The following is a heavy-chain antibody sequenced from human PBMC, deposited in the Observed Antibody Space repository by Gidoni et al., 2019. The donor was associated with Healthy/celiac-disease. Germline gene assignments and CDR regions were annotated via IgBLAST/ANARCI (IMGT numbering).Heavy chain of an antibody. CDR2: ISYDGSNK. V-gene: IGHV3-30*18. D-gene: IGHD6-13*01. CDR3: AKDLGPYSSSFDY. J-gene: IGHJ4*02. Sequence: QVQLVESGGGVVQPGRSLRLSCAASGFTFSSYGMHWVRQAPGKGLEWVAVISYDGSNKYYADSVKGRFTISRDNSKNTLYLQMNSLRAEDTAVYYCAKDLGPYSSSFDYWGQGTLVTVSS. CDR1: GFTFSSYG.